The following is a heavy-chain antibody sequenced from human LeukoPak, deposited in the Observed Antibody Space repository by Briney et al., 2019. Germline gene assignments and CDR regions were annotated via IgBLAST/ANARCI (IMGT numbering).Heavy chain of an antibody. CDR2: ITSSPSI. J-gene: IGHJ3*01. Sequence: PGGSLRLSCAASGFPFSRYTMNWVRQAPGKGLEWVSSITSSPSIYYADSVKDRFTISRDNANNSPNLQMNSLRAEDTAAHYCATRYYYDTSGYAFDLWGQRTMVTVS. CDR1: GFPFSRYT. V-gene: IGHV3-21*04. D-gene: IGHD3-22*01. CDR3: ATRYYYDTSGYAFDL.